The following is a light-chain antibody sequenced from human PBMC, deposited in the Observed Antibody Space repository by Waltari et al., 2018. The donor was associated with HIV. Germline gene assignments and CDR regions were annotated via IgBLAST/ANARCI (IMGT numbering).Light chain of an antibody. CDR2: WAS. CDR1: QTVLHSSNKKNN. CDR3: QQYYSFPLT. Sequence: DIAMTQSPDSLAVSLGDKATINCRSSQTVLHSSNKKNNLAWYQRKPGQRPRLVLYWASTRESGVPDRFSGSGSGTNFTLTISRLQPEDVAVYYCQQYYSFPLTFGGGTKLEIK. J-gene: IGKJ4*01. V-gene: IGKV4-1*01.